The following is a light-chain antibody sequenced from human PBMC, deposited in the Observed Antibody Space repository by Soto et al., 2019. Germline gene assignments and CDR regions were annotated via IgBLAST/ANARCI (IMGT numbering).Light chain of an antibody. V-gene: IGKV3-11*01. Sequence: EIVLTQSPATLSLSPGDRATLSCRASQSISTYLAWYQQKPGQPPRLLIYDTSNRATGIPARFSGSGSGTDFTLTISRLEPEDFAVYYCQQRTNWRTFGGGTKVEIK. J-gene: IGKJ4*01. CDR1: QSISTY. CDR3: QQRTNWRT. CDR2: DTS.